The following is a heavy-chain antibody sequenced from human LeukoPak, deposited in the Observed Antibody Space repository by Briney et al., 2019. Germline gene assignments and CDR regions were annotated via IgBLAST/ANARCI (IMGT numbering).Heavy chain of an antibody. Sequence: PSETLSLTCTVPGGSISSYYWSWIRQPAGKGLEWIGRIYTSGSTNYNPSLKSRVTMSVDTSKNQFSLKLSSVTAADTAVYYCARVGYDDYGDYRPGDYWGQGTLVTVSS. D-gene: IGHD4-17*01. CDR3: ARVGYDDYGDYRPGDY. J-gene: IGHJ4*02. V-gene: IGHV4-4*07. CDR1: GGSISSYY. CDR2: IYTSGST.